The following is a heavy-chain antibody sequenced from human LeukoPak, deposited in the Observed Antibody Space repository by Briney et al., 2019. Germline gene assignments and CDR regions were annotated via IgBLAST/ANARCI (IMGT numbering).Heavy chain of an antibody. CDR2: IYYSGST. D-gene: IGHD2-15*01. CDR3: ARLRGGCYDY. CDR1: GGSISSYY. J-gene: IGHJ4*02. Sequence: SGTLSLTCTVSGGSISSYYWSWIRQPPGKGLEWIGYIYYSGSTNYNPSLKSRVTISVDTSKNQFSLKLSSVTAADTAVYYCARLRGGCYDYWGQGTLVTVSS. V-gene: IGHV4-59*08.